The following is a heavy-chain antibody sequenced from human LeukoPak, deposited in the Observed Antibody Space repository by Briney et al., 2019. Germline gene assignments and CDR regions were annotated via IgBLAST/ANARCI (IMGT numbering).Heavy chain of an antibody. D-gene: IGHD6-19*01. CDR2: ISYDGSNK. V-gene: IGHV3-30*18. CDR1: GFTFSSYG. Sequence: SGGSLRLSCAASGFTFSSYGMHWVRQAPGKGLEWVAVISYDGSNKYYADSVKGRFTISRHNSKNTLYLQMNSLRAEDTAVYYCAKDRKYSSGWYPYYYYYGMDVWGQGTTVTVSS. CDR3: AKDRKYSSGWYPYYYYYGMDV. J-gene: IGHJ6*02.